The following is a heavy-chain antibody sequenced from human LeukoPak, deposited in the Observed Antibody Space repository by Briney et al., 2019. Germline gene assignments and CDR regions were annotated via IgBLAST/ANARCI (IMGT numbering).Heavy chain of an antibody. CDR2: MYYSGST. D-gene: IGHD3-16*01. J-gene: IGHJ4*02. V-gene: IGHV4-39*07. CDR1: GDSISSSSYY. CDR3: SREGGY. Sequence: PSETLSLTCTVSGDSISSSSYYWGWIRQPPGKGLEWIGSMYYSGSTYYNPSLKSRVTISVDTSKNQFSLKLSSVTAADTAVYYCSREGGYWGQGTLVTVSS.